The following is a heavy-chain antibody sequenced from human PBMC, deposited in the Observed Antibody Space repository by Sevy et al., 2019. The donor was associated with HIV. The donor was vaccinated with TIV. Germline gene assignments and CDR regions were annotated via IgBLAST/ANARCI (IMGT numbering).Heavy chain of an antibody. D-gene: IGHD1-1*01. CDR2: IKSNADGGTA. Sequence: GGSLRLSCAASGFTFSNFWISWVRQAPEKGLEWVGRIKSNADGGTADYAARFKGKFTISRDDSKNTRFLQMSSLKTEDTAMYYCATGGTAEAFDVWGPGTMVTVSS. CDR1: GFTFSNFW. V-gene: IGHV3-15*01. J-gene: IGHJ3*01. CDR3: ATGGTAEAFDV.